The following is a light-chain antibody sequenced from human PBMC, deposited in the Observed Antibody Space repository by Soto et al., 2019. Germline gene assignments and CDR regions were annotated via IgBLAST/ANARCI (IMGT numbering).Light chain of an antibody. Sequence: QSVLTQPPSASGTPGQRDTISCSGSTSNIGSNTVNWYQQRPGTAPKLLIHSNNQRPSGVPDRFSGSKSGTSASLAISGLQSEDEGDYYCEAWDDSLNGLYVFGTGTKVTVL. CDR3: EAWDDSLNGLYV. J-gene: IGLJ1*01. CDR1: TSNIGSNT. CDR2: SNN. V-gene: IGLV1-44*01.